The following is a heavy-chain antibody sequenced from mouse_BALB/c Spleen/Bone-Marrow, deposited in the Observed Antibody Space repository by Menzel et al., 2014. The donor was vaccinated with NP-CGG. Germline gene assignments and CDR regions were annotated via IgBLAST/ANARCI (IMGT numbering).Heavy chain of an antibody. Sequence: LVESGAELVKPGASVKLSCTASGFNIKDTYMHWVKQRPKQGLEWIGRIDPANGNTKYDPKFQGKATITADTSSNTAYLQLSSLTSEDTAVYYCALYYDYDVGYWGQGTTLTVSS. CDR1: GFNIKDTY. J-gene: IGHJ2*01. CDR3: ALYYDYDVGY. D-gene: IGHD2-4*01. CDR2: IDPANGNT. V-gene: IGHV14-3*02.